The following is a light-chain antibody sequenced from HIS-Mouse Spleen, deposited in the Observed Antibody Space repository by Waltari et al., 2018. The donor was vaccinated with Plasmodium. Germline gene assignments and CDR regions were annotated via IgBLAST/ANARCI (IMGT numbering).Light chain of an antibody. V-gene: IGLV3-25*03. J-gene: IGLJ2*01. Sequence: SYELTQPPSVSVSPGQTARITCSGDALLKQYAYRYQQKPGQAPVLVIYKDSERPSGIPERFSGSSSGTTVTLTISGVQAEDEADYYCQSADSSGTYQVFGGGTKLTVL. CDR2: KDS. CDR1: ALLKQY. CDR3: QSADSSGTYQV.